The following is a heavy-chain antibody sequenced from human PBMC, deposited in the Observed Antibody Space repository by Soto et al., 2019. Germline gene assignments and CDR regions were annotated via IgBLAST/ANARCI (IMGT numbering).Heavy chain of an antibody. Sequence: QVQLVESGRGVVQPGRSLRLSCAASGFTFSSYGMHWVRQAPGKGLEWVAVISCDGSNKYYADSVKGRFTISRDNSKNTLFLQMNSLRAEDTAVYYCAKDRHSSGWYGDWFEPWGQGTLVTVSS. CDR2: ISCDGSNK. CDR1: GFTFSSYG. J-gene: IGHJ5*02. CDR3: AKDRHSSGWYGDWFEP. V-gene: IGHV3-30*18. D-gene: IGHD6-19*01.